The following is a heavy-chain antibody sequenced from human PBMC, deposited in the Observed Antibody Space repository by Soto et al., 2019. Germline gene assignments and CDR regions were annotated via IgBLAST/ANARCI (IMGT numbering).Heavy chain of an antibody. CDR2: IYHSGIT. V-gene: IGHV4-38-2*01. CDR1: AYSISSGYY. D-gene: IGHD3-22*01. Sequence: SETLSLTCAVSAYSISSGYYWGWIRQPPGKGLEWIGSIYHSGITNYNPSLKSRVTISVDTSKNQFSLKLSSVTAADTAVYYCARNRYYDSGGYYYDFDYWGQGTLVTVSS. CDR3: ARNRYYDSGGYYYDFDY. J-gene: IGHJ4*02.